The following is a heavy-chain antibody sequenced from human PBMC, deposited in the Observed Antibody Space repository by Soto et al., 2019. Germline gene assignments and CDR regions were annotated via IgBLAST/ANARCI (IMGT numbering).Heavy chain of an antibody. CDR2: IYLGDSDT. Sequence: LKICCKGSGCSFTSYWIGCVRQIPGKGLEWMGIIYLGDSDTRYSPSFQGQVTISADKSISTAYLQWSSLKASDTAMYYCARQTYCSSTSCYTVDSWGQGTLVTVSS. D-gene: IGHD2-2*02. V-gene: IGHV5-51*01. CDR3: ARQTYCSSTSCYTVDS. CDR1: GCSFTSYW. J-gene: IGHJ4*02.